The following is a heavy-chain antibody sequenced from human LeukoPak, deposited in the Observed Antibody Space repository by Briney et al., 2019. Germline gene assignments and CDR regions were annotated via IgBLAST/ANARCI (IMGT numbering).Heavy chain of an antibody. CDR3: ARHYSGSYSPFDY. V-gene: IGHV4-4*09. D-gene: IGHD1-26*01. CDR1: GPSISSYY. CDR2: IYASGST. Sequence: SETLSLTCTVSGPSISSYYWSWIRQPPGKGLEWIGFIYASGSTNYNPSLKSQVTISVDTSKNQFTSKNQFSLKLSSVTAADTAVYYCARHYSGSYSPFDYWGQGTLVTVSS. J-gene: IGHJ4*02.